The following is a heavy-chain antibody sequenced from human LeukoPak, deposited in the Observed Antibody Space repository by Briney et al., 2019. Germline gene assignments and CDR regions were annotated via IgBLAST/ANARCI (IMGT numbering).Heavy chain of an antibody. CDR1: SYYY. D-gene: IGHD1-26*01. V-gene: IGHV3-7*01. J-gene: IGHJ4*02. CDR2: IKEDGSEK. Sequence: SYYYMSWVRQAPGKGLEWVANIKEDGSEKYYVDSVKGRFTISRDNAENSVYLQMNSLRAEDTAVYYCARDEVGATDWGQGTLVTVSS. CDR3: ARDEVGATD.